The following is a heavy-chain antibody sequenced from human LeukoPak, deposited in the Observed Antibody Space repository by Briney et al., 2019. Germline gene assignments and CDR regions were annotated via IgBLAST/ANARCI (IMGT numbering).Heavy chain of an antibody. CDR2: IIPIFGTA. CDR3: AREKQGYGDAFDI. Sequence: SVKVSCKASGGTFSSYAISWVRQAPGQGLEWMGGIIPIFGTANYAQKFQGRVTITADESTSTVYMELSSLRSEDTAVYYCAREKQGYGDAFDIWGQGTMVTVSS. V-gene: IGHV1-69*13. D-gene: IGHD5-12*01. CDR1: GGTFSSYA. J-gene: IGHJ3*02.